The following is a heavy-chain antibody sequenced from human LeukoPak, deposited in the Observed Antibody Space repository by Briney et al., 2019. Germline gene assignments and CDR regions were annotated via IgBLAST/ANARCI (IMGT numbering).Heavy chain of an antibody. CDR1: GLTFSSYA. V-gene: IGHV3-23*01. Sequence: GGSLRLSCAASGLTFSSYAMMWLRHAPGKGLEWVSAIIGNGGWALYADSVKGRFTISRDNTKNTLYLQMSSLRAEDTAVYYCAKDPNGDYIGAFDFWGQGTMVTASS. CDR2: IIGNGGWA. D-gene: IGHD4-17*01. J-gene: IGHJ3*01. CDR3: AKDPNGDYIGAFDF.